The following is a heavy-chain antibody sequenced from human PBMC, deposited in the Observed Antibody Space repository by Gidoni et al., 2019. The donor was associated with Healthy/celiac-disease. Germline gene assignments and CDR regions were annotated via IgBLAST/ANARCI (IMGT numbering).Heavy chain of an antibody. CDR2: SSWDGGRT. D-gene: IGHD1-26*01. J-gene: IGHJ4*02. CDR1: GFPFDDYT. CDR3: AKDRGHSGPFDY. Sequence: EVQLVESGGVVVQRGGSLRLYCSASGFPFDDYTMHWVRQAPGKGLEWVSLSSWDGGRTYYADSVKGRFTISRDNSKNSLYLQMNSLRTEDTALYYCAKDRGHSGPFDYWGQGTLVTVSS. V-gene: IGHV3-43*01.